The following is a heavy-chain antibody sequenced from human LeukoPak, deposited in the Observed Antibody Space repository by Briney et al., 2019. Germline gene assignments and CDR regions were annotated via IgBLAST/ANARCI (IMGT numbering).Heavy chain of an antibody. CDR1: GYTFTGYY. V-gene: IGHV1-2*02. CDR2: LNPKTGGT. Sequence: ASVKVSCKASGYTFTGYYLHWVRQAPGQGLKWMGWLNPKTGGTSYAQKFQGRVTMTRDTSISTVNMELSRLTSDDTAVYYCARATAENDHWGQGTLVTVSS. D-gene: IGHD1-14*01. J-gene: IGHJ4*02. CDR3: ARATAENDH.